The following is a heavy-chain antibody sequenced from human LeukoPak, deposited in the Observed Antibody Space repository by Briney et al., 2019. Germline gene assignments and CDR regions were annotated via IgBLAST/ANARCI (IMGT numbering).Heavy chain of an antibody. Sequence: GASVKVSCKASGGTFSSYAISWVRQAPGQGLEWMGRINPNSGGTNYAQKFQGRVTMTRDTSISTAYMELSRLRSDDTAVYYCAYSNYDYGMDVWGQGTTVTVSS. CDR1: GGTFSSYA. V-gene: IGHV1-2*06. D-gene: IGHD4-11*01. J-gene: IGHJ6*02. CDR2: INPNSGGT. CDR3: AYSNYDYGMDV.